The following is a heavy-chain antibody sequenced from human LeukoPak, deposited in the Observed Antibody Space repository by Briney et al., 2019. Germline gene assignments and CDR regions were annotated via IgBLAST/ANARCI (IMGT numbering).Heavy chain of an antibody. CDR2: IYYSGST. Sequence: SETLSLTCTVSGGSISSYYWIWIRQPPGKGLEWIGYIYYSGSTNYNPSLKSRVTISVDTSKNQFPLKLSSVTAADTAVYYCARSTSRMGLFDPWGQGTLVTVSS. D-gene: IGHD2-8*01. CDR3: ARSTSRMGLFDP. V-gene: IGHV4-59*01. J-gene: IGHJ5*02. CDR1: GGSISSYY.